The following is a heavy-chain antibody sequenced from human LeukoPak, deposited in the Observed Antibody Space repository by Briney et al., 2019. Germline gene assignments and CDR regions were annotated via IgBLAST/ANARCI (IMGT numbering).Heavy chain of an antibody. D-gene: IGHD3-16*01. CDR3: ARDTELWLHSFDY. CDR2: IYTSGRT. Sequence: SQTLSLTCTVSGGSISSDTYYWSWIGQPAGKGLAWIGRIYTSGRTNYNPSLKSRVTMSVDTSKNQFSLRLSSVTAADTAVYYCARDTELWLHSFDYWGQGTLVTVSS. V-gene: IGHV4-61*02. J-gene: IGHJ4*02. CDR1: GGSISSDTYY.